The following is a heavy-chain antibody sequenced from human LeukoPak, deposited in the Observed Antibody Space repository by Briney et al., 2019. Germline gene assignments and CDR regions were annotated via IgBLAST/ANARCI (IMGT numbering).Heavy chain of an antibody. CDR1: GFTFSSYA. V-gene: IGHV3-23*01. Sequence: GGSLRLSCAASGFTFSSYAMSCVRQPPGGWREWVSSISGSGRSTYYPDSVEGPFTISSDHAKNTLYLQMNSPRAEDTAVYYCATESVVVTDYYYMDVWGKGTTVTVSS. CDR2: ISGSGRST. D-gene: IGHD2-15*01. J-gene: IGHJ6*03. CDR3: ATESVVVTDYYYMDV.